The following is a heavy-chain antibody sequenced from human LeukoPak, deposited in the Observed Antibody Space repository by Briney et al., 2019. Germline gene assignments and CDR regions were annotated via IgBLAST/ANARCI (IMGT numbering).Heavy chain of an antibody. J-gene: IGHJ6*04. CDR3: ARGGGEEVVVPAANSNYYYYGMDV. D-gene: IGHD2-2*01. CDR1: GYTFTSYG. Sequence: PEGSVKVSCKTSGYTFTSYGISWVRQAPGQGLEWMGWISAYNGNTNYAQKLQGRVTMTTDTSTSTAYMELRSLRSEDTAVYYCARGGGEEVVVPAANSNYYYYGMDVWGKGTTVTVSS. CDR2: ISAYNGNT. V-gene: IGHV1-18*01.